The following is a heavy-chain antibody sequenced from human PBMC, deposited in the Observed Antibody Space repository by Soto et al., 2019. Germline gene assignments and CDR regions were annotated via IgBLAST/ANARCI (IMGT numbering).Heavy chain of an antibody. J-gene: IGHJ4*02. Sequence: QLQLQESGPGLVKPSETLSLTCTVSGGSISSSSYYWGWIRQPPGKGLGWIGSIYYSGSTYYNPSLKRRVTISVDTSKNQFSLKLSSVTAADTAVYYCARQKWRFLEWSNFDYWGQGTLVTVSS. CDR2: IYYSGST. CDR1: GGSISSSSYY. V-gene: IGHV4-39*01. CDR3: ARQKWRFLEWSNFDY. D-gene: IGHD3-3*01.